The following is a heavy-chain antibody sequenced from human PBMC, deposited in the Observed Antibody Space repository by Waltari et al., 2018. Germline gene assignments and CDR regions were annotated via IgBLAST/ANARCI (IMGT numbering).Heavy chain of an antibody. J-gene: IGHJ4*02. CDR1: GYTFTSYY. D-gene: IGHD5-12*01. CDR2: INPSGGNT. CDR3: ARAGEEWLRLEVPLPDY. Sequence: QVQLVQSGAEVKKPGASVKVSCKASGYTFTSYYMPWVRQAPGQGLEWMGIINPSGGNTSCGQKVQGRVTRTRDTATSIVYMELSSLRCEDTAVYYGARAGEEWLRLEVPLPDYWGQGTLVTVSS. V-gene: IGHV1-46*04.